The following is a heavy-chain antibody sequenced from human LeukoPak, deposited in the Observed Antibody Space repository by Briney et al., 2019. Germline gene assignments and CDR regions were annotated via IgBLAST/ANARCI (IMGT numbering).Heavy chain of an antibody. Sequence: PGGSLRLSCAASGFTFSSYAMHWVRQAPGKGLEWVAVISYDGSNKYYADSVKGRFTISRDNSKNTLYLQMNSLRAEDTAVYYCARDNRAPPGGYDILTVYYFDYWGQGTLVTVSS. CDR3: ARDNRAPPGGYDILTVYYFDY. V-gene: IGHV3-30*04. CDR2: ISYDGSNK. CDR1: GFTFSSYA. D-gene: IGHD3-9*01. J-gene: IGHJ4*02.